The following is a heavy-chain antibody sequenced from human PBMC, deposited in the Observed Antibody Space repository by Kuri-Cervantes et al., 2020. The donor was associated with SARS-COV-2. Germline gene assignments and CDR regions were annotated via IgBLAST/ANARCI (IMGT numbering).Heavy chain of an antibody. Sequence: ASVKVSCKVSGYTLTELSMHWVRQAPGKGLEWMGGFDPEDGETIYAQKFQGRVTMTEDTSTDTAYMELSSLRSEDTAVYYCARTSWYRGPGYGGYYYYMDVWGKGTTVTVSS. V-gene: IGHV1-24*01. CDR3: ARTSWYRGPGYGGYYYYMDV. CDR2: FDPEDGET. D-gene: IGHD4-23*01. CDR1: GYTLTELS. J-gene: IGHJ6*03.